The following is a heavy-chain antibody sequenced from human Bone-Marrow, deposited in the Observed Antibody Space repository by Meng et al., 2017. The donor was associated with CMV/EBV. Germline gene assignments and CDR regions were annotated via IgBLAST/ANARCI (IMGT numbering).Heavy chain of an antibody. CDR1: GFTFSDYN. Sequence: GESLKISCAASGFTFSDYNMNWVRQAPGKGLQWVSYISTRSNTIYYADSLRGRFTISRDDTKNSLYLQINSLRAEDTAVYYCARGVRERRFLEWGVGTNYLDYWGHGTRVTVSS. V-gene: IGHV3-48*04. CDR3: ARGVRERRFLEWGVGTNYLDY. CDR2: ISTRSNTI. D-gene: IGHD3-3*01. J-gene: IGHJ4*01.